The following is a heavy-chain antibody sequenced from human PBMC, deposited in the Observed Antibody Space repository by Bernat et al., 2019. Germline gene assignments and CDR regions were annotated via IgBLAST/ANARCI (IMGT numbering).Heavy chain of an antibody. CDR1: AGSISSNNYF. D-gene: IGHD6-13*01. J-gene: IGHJ4*02. Sequence: QVQLQESGPGLVKPSETLSLTCTVSAGSISSNNYFWGWIREPPGKGLEWIGSVYSSGSTYYNPSLKSRVTISVDTSKNQFSLKLSSVTAADTAVYYCARHLRIAAAGDYWGQGTLVTVSS. CDR2: VYSSGST. V-gene: IGHV4-39*01. CDR3: ARHLRIAAAGDY.